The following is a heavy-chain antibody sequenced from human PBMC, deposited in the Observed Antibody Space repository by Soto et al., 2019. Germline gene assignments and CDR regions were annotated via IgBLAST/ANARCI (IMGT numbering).Heavy chain of an antibody. D-gene: IGHD2-21*02. CDR1: GFSFSSHG. V-gene: IGHV3-33*01. Sequence: QPGWSLRLSCAASGFSFSSHGIHWVRQAPGKGLEWVTVTWYDGRKTYDVDSVKGRFTISRDTSTNTLYLQMNSLRAEDTAVYYCATDSCGGDCYAVDYWGQG. CDR3: ATDSCGGDCYAVDY. J-gene: IGHJ4*02. CDR2: TWYDGRKT.